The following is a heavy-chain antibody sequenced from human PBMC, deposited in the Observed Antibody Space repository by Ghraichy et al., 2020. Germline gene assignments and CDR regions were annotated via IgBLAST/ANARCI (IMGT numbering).Heavy chain of an antibody. D-gene: IGHD2-15*01. Sequence: GGSLRLSCAASGFSFNNYWIHWVRQAPGKGLVWVSRINSDGRDTTYADSVKGRFTISRDNARNTLYLQMNSLRAEDTAVYYCAREYCRGGRCFFGTGGSHFDYWGQGTLVTVSS. CDR2: INSDGRDT. J-gene: IGHJ4*02. CDR1: GFSFNNYW. V-gene: IGHV3-74*03. CDR3: AREYCRGGRCFFGTGGSHFDY.